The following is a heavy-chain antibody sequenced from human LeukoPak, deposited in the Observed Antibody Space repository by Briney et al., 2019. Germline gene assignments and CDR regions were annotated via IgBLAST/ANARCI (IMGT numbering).Heavy chain of an antibody. Sequence: GASVKVSCKASGYTFTSYYMHWVRQAPGQGLEWMGIINPSGGSTSYAQKFQGRVTMTRDTSTSTVYMELSSLRSEDTAVYYCARDPPRIAAAGSGPPSTSYNWFDPWGQGTLVTVSS. CDR2: INPSGGST. V-gene: IGHV1-46*01. D-gene: IGHD6-13*01. J-gene: IGHJ5*02. CDR3: ARDPPRIAAAGSGPPSTSYNWFDP. CDR1: GYTFTSYY.